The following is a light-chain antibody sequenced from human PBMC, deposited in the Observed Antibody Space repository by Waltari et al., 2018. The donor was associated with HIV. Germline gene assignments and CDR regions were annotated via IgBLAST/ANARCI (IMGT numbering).Light chain of an antibody. Sequence: QSALTQPASVSGSPGQSITISCTGPSSDVGGYNYVSWYQQPPGKAPKLMIYDVSNRPSVFSNRFSGSKSGNTASLTISGLQAEDEADYYCSSYTSSSTLEWVFGGGTKLTVL. CDR1: SSDVGGYNY. V-gene: IGLV2-14*01. CDR2: DVS. J-gene: IGLJ3*02. CDR3: SSYTSSSTLEWV.